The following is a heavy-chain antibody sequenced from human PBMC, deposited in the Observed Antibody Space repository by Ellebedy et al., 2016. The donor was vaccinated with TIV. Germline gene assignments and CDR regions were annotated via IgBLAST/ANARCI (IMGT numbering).Heavy chain of an antibody. CDR3: ARDSGGISYFYGMDV. D-gene: IGHD2-15*01. CDR2: ISYDGSNK. J-gene: IGHJ6*02. Sequence: GESLKISCAASGFTFSSYAMHWVRQAPGKGLEWVAVISYDGSNKYYADSVKGRFTISRDNSKNTLYLQMNSLRAEDTAVYYCARDSGGISYFYGMDVWGQGTTVTVSS. V-gene: IGHV3-30*04. CDR1: GFTFSSYA.